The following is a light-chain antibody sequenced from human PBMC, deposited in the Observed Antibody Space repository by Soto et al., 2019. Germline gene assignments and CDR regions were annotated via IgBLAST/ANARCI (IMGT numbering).Light chain of an antibody. CDR3: QQYGSSPFT. CDR1: QSVSSSY. V-gene: IGKV3-20*01. CDR2: GAS. Sequence: EIVLTQSPGTLSLSPGERATLSCRASQSVSSSYLAWYQQKPGQAPRLLIYGASSRPTGIPDRFSGSGSGTAFALTISKLEPEGLAGYYCQQYGSSPFTFGPGTKVDIK. J-gene: IGKJ3*01.